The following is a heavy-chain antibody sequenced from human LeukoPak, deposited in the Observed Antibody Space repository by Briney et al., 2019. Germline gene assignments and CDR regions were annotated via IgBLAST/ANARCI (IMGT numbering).Heavy chain of an antibody. V-gene: IGHV1-46*01. J-gene: IGHJ3*02. CDR3: AREIRGSGPKAAFDI. CDR2: INPSGGST. D-gene: IGHD3-10*01. CDR1: GYTFTSYY. Sequence: ASVKVSCKASGYTFTSYYMHWVRQAPGQGLEWMGIINPSGGSTSYAQKFQGRVTMTRDTSTSTVYMELSSLRSEDTAVYYCAREIRGSGPKAAFDIWGQGTMVTVSS.